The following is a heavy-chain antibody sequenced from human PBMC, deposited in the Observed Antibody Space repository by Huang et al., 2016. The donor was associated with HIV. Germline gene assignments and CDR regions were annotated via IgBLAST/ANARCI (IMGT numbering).Heavy chain of an antibody. J-gene: IGHJ4*02. Sequence: QVQLQQWGAGLLKPSETLSLTCAVYGGSFSGYYWSWIRQPPGKGLEWSGEINHSGSTNYNPSLKSRVTISVDTSKNQFSLKLNSVTAADTAVYYCARGSVFAETYWGQGTLVTVSS. CDR1: GGSFSGYY. CDR2: INHSGST. CDR3: ARGSVFAETY. V-gene: IGHV4-34*01. D-gene: IGHD1-20*01.